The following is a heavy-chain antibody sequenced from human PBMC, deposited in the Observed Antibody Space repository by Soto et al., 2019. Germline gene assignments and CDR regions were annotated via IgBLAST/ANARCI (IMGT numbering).Heavy chain of an antibody. CDR3: ASDSHCSGGPCPMGGFDM. D-gene: IGHD2-15*01. CDR1: EYGFSIHW. Sequence: GESLKISCQGSEYGFSIHWVAWLRQMPGKGLEWVGFIYPGNSDTIYSPSFQGQVTISADLALSTTYLQWDTLKPSDTAMYFCASDSHCSGGPCPMGGFDMWGQGTMVTVSS. V-gene: IGHV5-51*01. CDR2: IYPGNSDT. J-gene: IGHJ3*02.